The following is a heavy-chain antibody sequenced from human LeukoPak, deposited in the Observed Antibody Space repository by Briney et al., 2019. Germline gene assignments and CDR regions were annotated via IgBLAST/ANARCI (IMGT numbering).Heavy chain of an antibody. CDR3: ARAAGRWLQLPLDY. V-gene: IGHV3-21*01. D-gene: IGHD5-24*01. CDR2: ISSSSSYI. CDR1: GFTLSSYW. Sequence: GGSLRLSCAASGFTLSSYWMNWARQAPGKGLEWVSSISSSSSYIYYADSVKGRFTISRDNAKNSLYLQMNSLRAEDTAVYYCARAAGRWLQLPLDYWGQGTLVTVSS. J-gene: IGHJ4*02.